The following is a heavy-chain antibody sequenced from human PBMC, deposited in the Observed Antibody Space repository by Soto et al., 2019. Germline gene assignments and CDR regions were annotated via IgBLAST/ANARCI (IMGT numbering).Heavy chain of an antibody. CDR1: GGSFSGYY. J-gene: IGHJ5*02. V-gene: IGHV4-34*01. D-gene: IGHD3-10*01. Sequence: SDSLSLSCAVYGGSFSGYYWSWICEPPRQGLEWIGEINHSGNTNYNPSLKSRVTISVDTSKNQFSLKLSSVTAADTAVYYCARDRASLVRGIIPRWFDPWGQGTLVTVS. CDR3: ARDRASLVRGIIPRWFDP. CDR2: INHSGNT.